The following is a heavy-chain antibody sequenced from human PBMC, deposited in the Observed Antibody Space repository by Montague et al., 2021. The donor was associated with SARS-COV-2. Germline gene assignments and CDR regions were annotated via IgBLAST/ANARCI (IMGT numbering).Heavy chain of an antibody. CDR2: ISTSGSS. Sequence: TLSLTCSVSGASISSANDYWTWIRQPAGKGLEWIGHISTSGSSSYNPSLKNRVTIILDTSKQQFSLELTSVTAADTAVYYCARDRRGMAMAGRAYYYYYMDVWGKGTTVTVSS. D-gene: IGHD6-19*01. V-gene: IGHV4-61*09. J-gene: IGHJ6*03. CDR1: GASISSANDY. CDR3: ARDRRGMAMAGRAYYYYYMDV.